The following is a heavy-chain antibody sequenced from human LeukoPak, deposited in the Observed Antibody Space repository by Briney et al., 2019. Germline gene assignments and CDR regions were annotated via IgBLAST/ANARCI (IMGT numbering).Heavy chain of an antibody. Sequence: ASVKVSCKASGYTFTGYYMHWVRQAPGQGLEWMGWINPNSGGTNYAQKFQGRVTMTRDTSISTAYMELSRLRSDDTAVYYCARDRVTMVRGVRSPFDYWGQGTLVTASS. CDR1: GYTFTGYY. CDR2: INPNSGGT. V-gene: IGHV1-2*02. J-gene: IGHJ4*02. CDR3: ARDRVTMVRGVRSPFDY. D-gene: IGHD3-10*01.